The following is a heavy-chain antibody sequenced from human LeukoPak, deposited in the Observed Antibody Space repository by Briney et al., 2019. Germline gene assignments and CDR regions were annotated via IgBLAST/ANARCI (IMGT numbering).Heavy chain of an antibody. D-gene: IGHD2-2*01. V-gene: IGHV3-23*01. CDR2: ISGSGGRT. CDR3: AKLKGYCSSTSCYYYGMDV. CDR1: VFTFISYP. Sequence: GEALRLSCAASVFTFISYPMSWVPQAPAKGLEWVSPISGSGGRTYYADSVKGRFTISRDHSKNTLYLQMNSLRAEDTAVYYCAKLKGYCSSTSCYYYGMDVWGEGTTVTVSS. J-gene: IGHJ6*04.